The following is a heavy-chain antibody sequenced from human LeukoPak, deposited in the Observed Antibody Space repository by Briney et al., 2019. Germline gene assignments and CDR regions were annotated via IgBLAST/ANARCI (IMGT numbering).Heavy chain of an antibody. D-gene: IGHD3-10*01. CDR3: AAFRSHYGSGKSFDY. CDR2: IYYSGST. Sequence: SETLSLTCTVSGGSISSSSYYWGWIRQPPGKGLEWIGSIYYSGSTYYNPSLKSRVTISVDTSKNQFSLKLSSVTAADTAVYYCAAFRSHYGSGKSFDYWGQGTLVTVSS. CDR1: GGSISSSSYY. V-gene: IGHV4-39*07. J-gene: IGHJ4*02.